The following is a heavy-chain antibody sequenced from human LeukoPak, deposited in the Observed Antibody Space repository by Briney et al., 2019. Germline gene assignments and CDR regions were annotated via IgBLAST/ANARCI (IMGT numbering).Heavy chain of an antibody. CDR1: GFTVNSNY. V-gene: IGHV3-53*01. Sequence: GGSLRLSCAASGFTVNSNYMSWVRQTPGKGLECVSVIYSDATTYYADSVKGRFTISRDNSKNTVYLQMNSLRADDTAVYFCARAREMGTTTGVAYWGQGTLVTVSS. J-gene: IGHJ4*02. D-gene: IGHD1-26*01. CDR2: IYSDATT. CDR3: ARAREMGTTTGVAY.